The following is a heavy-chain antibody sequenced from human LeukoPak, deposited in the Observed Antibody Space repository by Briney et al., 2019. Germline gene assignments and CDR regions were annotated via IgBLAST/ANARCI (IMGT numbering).Heavy chain of an antibody. V-gene: IGHV3-48*01. CDR2: ISSSSTI. CDR3: ARGHVLLWFGELY. Sequence: PGGSLRLSCAASGFTFSSYSMNWVRQAPGKGLEWISYISSSSTIYYADSVKGRFTISRDNSKNTLYLQMNSLRAEDTAVYYCARGHVLLWFGELYWGQGTLVTVSS. J-gene: IGHJ4*02. CDR1: GFTFSSYS. D-gene: IGHD3-10*01.